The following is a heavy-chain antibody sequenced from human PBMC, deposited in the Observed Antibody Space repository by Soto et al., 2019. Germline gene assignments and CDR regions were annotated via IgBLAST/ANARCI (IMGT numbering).Heavy chain of an antibody. CDR2: INHSGST. D-gene: IGHD3-10*01. J-gene: IGHJ3*02. CDR3: ERGPVLLWFGELSKAFAI. CDR1: GGSFSGYY. V-gene: IGHV4-34*01. Sequence: QVQLQQWGAGLLKPSETLSLSCAVYGGSFSGYYWSWIRQPPGKGLEWIGEINHSGSTNYNPSLKSRVTTSLDSCKPQCSLKLSSVTDAAPAVYYCERGPVLLWFGELSKAFAIWGQGTMVTVS.